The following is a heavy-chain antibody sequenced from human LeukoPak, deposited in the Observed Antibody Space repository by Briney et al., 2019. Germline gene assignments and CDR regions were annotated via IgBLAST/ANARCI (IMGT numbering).Heavy chain of an antibody. D-gene: IGHD2-8*01. CDR3: ARVNGDYFDH. V-gene: IGHV4-31*03. Sequence: SETLSLTRTVSGGSISSGGYYWSWIRQHPGKGLEWIGFIHYSGSTYYNPSLMSRVTISVGTSQNQFSMKLSSVTAADTAVYYCARVNGDYFDHWGQGTLVTVSS. J-gene: IGHJ4*02. CDR1: GGSISSGGYY. CDR2: IHYSGST.